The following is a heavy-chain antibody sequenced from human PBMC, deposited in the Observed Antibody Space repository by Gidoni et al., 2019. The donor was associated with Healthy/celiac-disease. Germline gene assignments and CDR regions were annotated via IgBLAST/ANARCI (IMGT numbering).Heavy chain of an antibody. J-gene: IGHJ4*02. CDR3: ARSSSVTCTICGVVITHKMDFDY. Sequence: QLQLQESGPGLVKPSQTLSLTCTVSGGSISSGRYSCSWIRQPAGKGLEWIGRIYTSGSTNYNPSLKSRVTISVEKAKNQFSLKLSSVTAADTAVYYCARSSSVTCTICGVVITHKMDFDYWGQGTLVTVSS. D-gene: IGHD3-3*01. CDR1: GGSISSGRYS. V-gene: IGHV4-61*02. CDR2: IYTSGST.